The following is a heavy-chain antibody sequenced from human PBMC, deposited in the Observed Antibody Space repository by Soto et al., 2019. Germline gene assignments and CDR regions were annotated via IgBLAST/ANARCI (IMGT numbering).Heavy chain of an antibody. CDR2: ISGSGGST. V-gene: IGHV3-23*01. Sequence: GGSLRLSCAASGFTVSSNYMSWVRQAPGKGLEWVSAISGSGGSTYYADSVKGRFTISRDNSKNTLYPQVNSLRAEDTAVYYCAKGGSGSYYVYYSMDVCGQGTTVTVSS. D-gene: IGHD1-26*01. J-gene: IGHJ6*02. CDR3: AKGGSGSYYVYYSMDV. CDR1: GFTVSSNY.